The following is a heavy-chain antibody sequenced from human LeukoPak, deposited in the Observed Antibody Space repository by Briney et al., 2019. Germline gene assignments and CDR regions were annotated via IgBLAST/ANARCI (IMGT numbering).Heavy chain of an antibody. Sequence: PGGSLRLSCAASGFTFSSYAMHWVRQAPGKGLEWVAVISYDGSNKYYADSVKGRFTISRDNSKSTLSLQMNSLRGEDTAVYYCAKLNNGYYRGAIDYWGQGTLVTVSS. D-gene: IGHD3-22*01. CDR2: ISYDGSNK. CDR3: AKLNNGYYRGAIDY. CDR1: GFTFSSYA. J-gene: IGHJ4*02. V-gene: IGHV3-30*04.